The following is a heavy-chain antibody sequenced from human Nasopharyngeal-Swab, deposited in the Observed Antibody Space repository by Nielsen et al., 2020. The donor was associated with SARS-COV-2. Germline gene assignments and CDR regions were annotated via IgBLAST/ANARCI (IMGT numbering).Heavy chain of an antibody. V-gene: IGHV3-30*03. CDR1: GFTFSSYG. D-gene: IGHD1-20*01. CDR3: ARGLTGTPPYYFDY. CDR2: ISYDGSNK. J-gene: IGHJ4*02. Sequence: GESLKISCAASGFTFSSYGMHWVRQAPGKGLEWVAVISYDGSNKYYADSVKGRFTISRDNSKNTLYLQMNSLRAEDTAVYYCARGLTGTPPYYFDYWGQGTLVTVSS.